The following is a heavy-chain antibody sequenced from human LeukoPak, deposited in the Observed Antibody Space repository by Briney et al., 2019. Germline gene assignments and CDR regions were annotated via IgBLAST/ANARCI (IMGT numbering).Heavy chain of an antibody. CDR3: ARHGHMREYYFDY. Sequence: SETLSLTCTVSDGSIISRSHYWGWVRQPPGMGLEWIGSLYYSGSPYYNPSLEGRVTISVDTSKRQVSLRLSSVTAADTAVYFCARHGHMREYYFDYWGQGTLVTVSS. J-gene: IGHJ4*02. CDR1: DGSIISRSHY. V-gene: IGHV4-39*01. CDR2: LYYSGSP. D-gene: IGHD2-2*01.